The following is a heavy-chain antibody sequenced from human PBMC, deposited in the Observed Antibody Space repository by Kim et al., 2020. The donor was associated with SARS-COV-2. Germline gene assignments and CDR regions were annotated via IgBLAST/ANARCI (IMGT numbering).Heavy chain of an antibody. V-gene: IGHV1-18*04. Sequence: ASVKVSCKASGYTFTSYGISWVRQAPGQGLEWMGWISAYNGNTNYAQKLQGRVTMTTDTSTSTAYMELRSLRSDDTAVYYCARLGPIAAAGIDYYYGMDVSGQGTTVTVSS. CDR3: ARLGPIAAAGIDYYYGMDV. CDR1: GYTFTSYG. D-gene: IGHD6-13*01. J-gene: IGHJ6*02. CDR2: ISAYNGNT.